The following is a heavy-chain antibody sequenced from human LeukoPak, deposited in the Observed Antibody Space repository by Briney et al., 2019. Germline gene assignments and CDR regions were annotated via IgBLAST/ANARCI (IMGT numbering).Heavy chain of an antibody. CDR1: GFTFSDYY. D-gene: IGHD1-26*01. Sequence: PAGTLRLLCAASGFTFSDYYIRWIRQAPGKGLEWVSHISGSSTYTNYADSVKGRFTISRDNANNSLYLQMNSLTAEDTAVFYCARVGSRGYYFDYWGQGTLVSVSS. CDR3: ARVGSRGYYFDY. J-gene: IGHJ4*02. V-gene: IGHV3-11*06. CDR2: ISGSSTYT.